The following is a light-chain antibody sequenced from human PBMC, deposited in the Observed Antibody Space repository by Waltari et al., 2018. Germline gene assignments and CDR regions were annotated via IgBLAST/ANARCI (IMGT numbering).Light chain of an antibody. V-gene: IGKV1-5*03. J-gene: IGKJ2*01. CDR3: QQYNTYPAT. CDR2: KAS. Sequence: DIQMTQSPSSLPASVGDRVTITCRASQRINYWLAWYQQNPGKAPKLLVYKASSLESGVPSRFCGSVSGTEYTLTISSLQPDDFATYYCQQYNTYPATFGQGTKVEIK. CDR1: QRINYW.